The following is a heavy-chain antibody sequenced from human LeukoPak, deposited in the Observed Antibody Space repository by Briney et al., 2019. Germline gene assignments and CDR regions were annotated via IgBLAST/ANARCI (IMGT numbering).Heavy chain of an antibody. D-gene: IGHD6-19*01. J-gene: IGHJ4*02. V-gene: IGHV4-39*07. Sequence: PSESLSLTCTVSGGSISSGSYYWSWIRQPAGKGLEWIGSIYYSGSTYYNPSLKSRVTISVDTSKNQFSLKLSSVTAADTAVYYCARDSGSSGSIWGQGTLVTVSS. CDR1: GGSISSGSYY. CDR3: ARDSGSSGSI. CDR2: IYYSGST.